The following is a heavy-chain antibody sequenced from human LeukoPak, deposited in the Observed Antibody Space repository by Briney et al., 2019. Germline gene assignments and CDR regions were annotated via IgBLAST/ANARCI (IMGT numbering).Heavy chain of an antibody. V-gene: IGHV3-48*01. Sequence: PGRSLRPACAASGFTFSSNVTHWVSQAPGNGLEWVSSISSSSSTIYYADSVKGRFTISRDNAKNSRYLQMNSLRAEDTAVYYCARETDYGDYGGPAPPTEFDYWGQGTLVTVSS. CDR3: ARETDYGDYGGPAPPTEFDY. CDR1: GFTFSSNV. CDR2: ISSSSSTI. J-gene: IGHJ4*02. D-gene: IGHD4-17*01.